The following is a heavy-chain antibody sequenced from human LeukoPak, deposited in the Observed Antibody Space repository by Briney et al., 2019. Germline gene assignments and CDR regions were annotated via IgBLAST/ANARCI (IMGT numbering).Heavy chain of an antibody. Sequence: ASVKVSCKASGYTFTSYCMHWVRQAPGQGLEWMGIINPSGGSTSYAQKFQGRVTMTRDTSTSTVYMELSSLRSEDTAVYYCARDRAGSPNYYYYGMDVWGQGTTVTVSS. D-gene: IGHD2-15*01. CDR3: ARDRAGSPNYYYYGMDV. CDR1: GYTFTSYC. CDR2: INPSGGST. V-gene: IGHV1-46*01. J-gene: IGHJ6*02.